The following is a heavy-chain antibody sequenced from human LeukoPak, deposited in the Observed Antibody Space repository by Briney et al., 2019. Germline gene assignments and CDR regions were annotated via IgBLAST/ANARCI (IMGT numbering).Heavy chain of an antibody. CDR1: GYTFTGYY. D-gene: IGHD2-15*01. Sequence: ASVKVSCKASGYTFTGYYTHWVRQAPGQGLEWMGWINPNSGGTNCAQKFQGRVTISADKSISTAYLQWSSLKASDTAMYYCARIHCSGGSCYPLYYYMDVWGKGTTVTVS. J-gene: IGHJ6*03. V-gene: IGHV1-2*02. CDR2: INPNSGGT. CDR3: ARIHCSGGSCYPLYYYMDV.